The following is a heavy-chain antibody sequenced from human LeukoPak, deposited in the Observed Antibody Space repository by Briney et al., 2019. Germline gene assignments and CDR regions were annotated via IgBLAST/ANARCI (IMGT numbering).Heavy chain of an antibody. J-gene: IGHJ4*02. V-gene: IGHV3-15*01. CDR2: IKSKTDGGTT. CDR3: TALPHYYDSSGYY. Sequence: PGGSLRLSCAASGFTFSNAWMSSVRQAPGKGLEWVGRIKSKTDGGTTDYAAPEKGRFTISRDESKNTLYLQMNSLKTEDTAVYYCTALPHYYDSSGYYWGQGTLVSVSS. CDR1: GFTFSNAW. D-gene: IGHD3-22*01.